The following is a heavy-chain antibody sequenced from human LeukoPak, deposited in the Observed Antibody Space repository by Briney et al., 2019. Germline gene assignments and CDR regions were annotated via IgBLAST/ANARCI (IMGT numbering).Heavy chain of an antibody. D-gene: IGHD3-10*01. CDR2: INSDGSST. J-gene: IGHJ4*02. CDR3: ARDGDYYGSGSYTF. CDR1: GFTFSSYW. V-gene: IGHV3-74*01. Sequence: GGSLRLSCAASGFTFSSYWMHWVRQALWKGLVWVSRINSDGSSTSYADSVKGRFTISRDNAKNTLYLQMNSLRAEDTAVYYCARDGDYYGSGSYTFWGQGTLVTVSS.